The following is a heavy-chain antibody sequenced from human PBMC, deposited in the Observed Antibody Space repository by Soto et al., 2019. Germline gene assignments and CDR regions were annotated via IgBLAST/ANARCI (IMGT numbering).Heavy chain of an antibody. D-gene: IGHD6-13*01. J-gene: IGHJ3*02. Sequence: SETLSLTCTVSGGSISSYYWSWIRQPPGKGLEWIGYIYHSGSTNYNPSLKSRVTISVDTSKNQFSLKLSSVTAADTAVYYCAREDGYSRRGGAFDIWGQGTMVTVSS. CDR3: AREDGYSRRGGAFDI. V-gene: IGHV4-59*01. CDR1: GGSISSYY. CDR2: IYHSGST.